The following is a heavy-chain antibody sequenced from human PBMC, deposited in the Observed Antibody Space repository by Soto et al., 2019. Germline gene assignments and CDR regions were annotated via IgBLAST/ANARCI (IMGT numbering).Heavy chain of an antibody. CDR1: GFTFSSYA. D-gene: IGHD6-13*01. J-gene: IGHJ4*02. CDR3: AKAFSHGRYSSSWHFDY. Sequence: PGGSLRLSCAASGFTFSSYAMSWVRQAPGKGLEWVSAISGSGGSTYYADSVKGRFTISRDNSKNTLYLQMNSLRAEDTAVYYCAKAFSHGRYSSSWHFDYWGQGTLVTVFS. V-gene: IGHV3-23*01. CDR2: ISGSGGST.